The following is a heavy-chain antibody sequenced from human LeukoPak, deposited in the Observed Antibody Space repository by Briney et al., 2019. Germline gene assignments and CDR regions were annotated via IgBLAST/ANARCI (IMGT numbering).Heavy chain of an antibody. D-gene: IGHD4-17*01. Sequence: SETLSLTCTVSGGSISSGGYYWSWIRQHPGKGLEWIGYIYYSGSTNYNPSLKSRVTISVDTSKNQFSLKLSSVTAADTAVYYCARAHLGHYGDYGNNWFDPWGQGTLVTVSS. CDR1: GGSISSGGYY. J-gene: IGHJ5*02. CDR2: IYYSGST. CDR3: ARAHLGHYGDYGNNWFDP. V-gene: IGHV4-61*08.